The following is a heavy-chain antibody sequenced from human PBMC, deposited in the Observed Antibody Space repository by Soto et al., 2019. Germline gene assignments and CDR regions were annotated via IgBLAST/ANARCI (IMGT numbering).Heavy chain of an antibody. Sequence: QVQLQESGPGLVKPSGTLSLTCDVSGGSISSSNWWSWVRHPPGKGLEWIGEIYHSGSTNYNPSLKSRVTISVDKSKNQFSLKLSSVTAADTAVYYCARAGFGSSCYDWVDPWGQGTLVTVSS. V-gene: IGHV4-4*02. CDR3: ARAGFGSSCYDWVDP. CDR2: IYHSGST. J-gene: IGHJ5*02. CDR1: GGSISSSNW. D-gene: IGHD6-13*01.